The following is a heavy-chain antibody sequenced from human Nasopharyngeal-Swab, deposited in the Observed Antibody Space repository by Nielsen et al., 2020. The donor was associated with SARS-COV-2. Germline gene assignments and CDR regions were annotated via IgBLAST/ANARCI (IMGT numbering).Heavy chain of an antibody. CDR2: ISSSSSTI. CDR3: AKAMEGVIPYYMDV. V-gene: IGHV3-48*01. CDR1: GFTFSSYS. D-gene: IGHD3-10*01. Sequence: GGSLRLSCAASGFTFSSYSMNWVRQAPGKGLEWVSYISSSSSTIYYADSVKGRFTISRDNAKNSLYLQMNSLRAEDTAVYYCAKAMEGVIPYYMDVWGKGTTVTVSS. J-gene: IGHJ6*03.